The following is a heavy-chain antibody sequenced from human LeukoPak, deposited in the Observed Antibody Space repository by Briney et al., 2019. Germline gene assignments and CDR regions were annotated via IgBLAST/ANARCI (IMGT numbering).Heavy chain of an antibody. J-gene: IGHJ4*02. CDR1: GGSISNYF. CDR3: ARRYNRNYAYGY. Sequence: SETLSLTCTVSGGSISNYFWSWVRQPPGKGLEWIGYISYNGYTNYNPSLKSRVTMSVDTSENQFSLRLNSVTAADTAVYYCARRYNRNYAYGYWGQGTLVTVSS. D-gene: IGHD1-7*01. V-gene: IGHV4-59*01. CDR2: ISYNGYT.